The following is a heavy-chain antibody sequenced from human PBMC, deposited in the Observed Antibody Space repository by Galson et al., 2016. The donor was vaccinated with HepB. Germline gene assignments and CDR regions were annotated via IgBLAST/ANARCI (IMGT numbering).Heavy chain of an antibody. V-gene: IGHV1-69*13. J-gene: IGHJ4*02. D-gene: IGHD6-13*01. CDR3: ARDRVPIASAGSPSFDS. CDR1: GGTFRTYA. Sequence: SVKVSCKASGGTFRTYAIIWVRQAPGQGLEWMGGIIPMFGTAHYAQRFQGRVTITADESTSTVYMDLGNLRSEDTAIYYCARDRVPIASAGSPSFDSWGQGTLVTVSS. CDR2: IIPMFGTA.